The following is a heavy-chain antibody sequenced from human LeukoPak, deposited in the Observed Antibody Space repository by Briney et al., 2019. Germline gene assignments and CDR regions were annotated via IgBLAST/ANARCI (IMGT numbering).Heavy chain of an antibody. Sequence: ASVNVSCKASGYTFTRYDINWVRQATGQGLEWMGWMNPNSGNTGYAQKFQGRVTMTRNTSISTAYMELSSLRSEDTAVYYCARGYYYDPDAFDIWGQGTMVTVSS. CDR3: ARGYYYDPDAFDI. D-gene: IGHD3-22*01. V-gene: IGHV1-8*01. CDR2: MNPNSGNT. J-gene: IGHJ3*02. CDR1: GYTFTRYD.